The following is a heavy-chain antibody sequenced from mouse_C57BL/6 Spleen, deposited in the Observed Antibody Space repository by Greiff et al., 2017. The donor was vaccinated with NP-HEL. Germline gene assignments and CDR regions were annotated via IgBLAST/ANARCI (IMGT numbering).Heavy chain of an antibody. J-gene: IGHJ2*01. V-gene: IGHV1-15*01. Sequence: QVQLQQSGAELVRPGASVTLSCTASGYTFTDYEMHWVKQTPVHGLAWIGAIDPEPGGTAYNQKFKGKAILTADKSSSTAYMELRSLTSEDSAVYYCTREDLYYSNYLFDYWGQGTTLTVSS. D-gene: IGHD2-5*01. CDR3: TREDLYYSNYLFDY. CDR1: GYTFTDYE. CDR2: IDPEPGGT.